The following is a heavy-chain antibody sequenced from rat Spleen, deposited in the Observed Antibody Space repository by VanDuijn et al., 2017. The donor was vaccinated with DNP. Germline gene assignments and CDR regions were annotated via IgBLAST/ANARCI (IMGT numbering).Heavy chain of an antibody. V-gene: IGHV3-1*01. J-gene: IGHJ1*01. CDR2: ISYSGST. CDR1: GYSITSNY. Sequence: EVQLQESGPGLVKPSQSLSLTCSVTGYSITSNYWAWIRKFPGNKMEWMGYISYSGSTSYNPSLKSRISVTRDTSKNQFFLQLNSVTTEDIATYYCARGLNYGGYSYSWYFDFWGPGTTVTVSS. CDR3: ARGLNYGGYSYSWYFDF. D-gene: IGHD1-11*01.